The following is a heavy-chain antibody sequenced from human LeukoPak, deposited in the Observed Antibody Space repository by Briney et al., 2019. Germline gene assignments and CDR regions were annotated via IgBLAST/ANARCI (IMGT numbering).Heavy chain of an antibody. CDR2: IYHSGST. CDR3: AREGGGLLEWLLSDAFDI. Sequence: SETLSLTCTVSGYSISSGYYWGWIRQPPGKGLEWIGSIYHSGSTYYNPSLKSRVTISVDTSKNQFSLKLSSVTAADTAVYYCAREGGGLLEWLLSDAFDIWGQGIMVTVSS. D-gene: IGHD3-3*01. CDR1: GYSISSGYY. V-gene: IGHV4-38-2*02. J-gene: IGHJ3*02.